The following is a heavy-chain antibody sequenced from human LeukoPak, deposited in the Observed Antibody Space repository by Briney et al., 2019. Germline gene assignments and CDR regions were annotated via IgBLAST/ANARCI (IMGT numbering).Heavy chain of an antibody. D-gene: IGHD3-10*01. CDR1: RFTSSNYW. V-gene: IGHV3-7*03. CDR3: ARAPYGSGSSYYFDD. CDR2: INQDGSEK. Sequence: GGSLRLSCIASRFTSSNYWMSWVRQAPRKGPEWVAHINQDGSEKHYVDSVKGRFTISRDNAKNSLYLQMNNLRAEDTAVYYCARAPYGSGSSYYFDDWGQGTLVTVSS. J-gene: IGHJ4*02.